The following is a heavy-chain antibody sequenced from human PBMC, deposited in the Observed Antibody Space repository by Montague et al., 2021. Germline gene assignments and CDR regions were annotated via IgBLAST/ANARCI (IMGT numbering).Heavy chain of an antibody. D-gene: IGHD3-22*01. CDR3: ARGAHSSGYYGYYYYYGMDV. V-gene: IGHV3-13*04. CDR2: IVTAGDT. Sequence: SLRLSCAASGFTFSSYDMHWVRQATGKGLEWVSAIVTAGDTYYPGSVKGRFTISRENATNSLYLQMNSLRAGDTAVYYCARGAHSSGYYGYYYYYGMDVWGQGTTVTVSS. J-gene: IGHJ6*02. CDR1: GFTFSSYD.